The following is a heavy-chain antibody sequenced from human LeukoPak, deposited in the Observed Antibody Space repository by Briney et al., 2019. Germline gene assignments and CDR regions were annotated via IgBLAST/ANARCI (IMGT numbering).Heavy chain of an antibody. D-gene: IGHD1-26*01. V-gene: IGHV3-21*01. Sequence: GSPRLSCAASGFTFSSYSMNWVRQAPGKGLGWVSSISSSSSYIYYANSVKGRFTISRDNAKNSLYLPMNSLRAEDTAVYYCARDQGQWELTPSWGDYWGQGTLVTVSS. CDR3: ARDQGQWELTPSWGDY. J-gene: IGHJ4*02. CDR1: GFTFSSYS. CDR2: ISSSSSYI.